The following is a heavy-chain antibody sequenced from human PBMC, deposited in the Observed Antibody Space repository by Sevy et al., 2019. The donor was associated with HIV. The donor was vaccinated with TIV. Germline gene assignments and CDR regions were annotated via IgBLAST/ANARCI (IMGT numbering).Heavy chain of an antibody. CDR3: TTDAHSSSYYPEGDYDF. CDR2: IKSRTDGGRI. V-gene: IGHV3-15*01. J-gene: IGHJ4*02. Sequence: GGSLRLSCAASGFNFRNTWMSWVRQAPGKGLEWVGRIKSRTDGGRIDYAAPVKGRITISRDDSIDTLYLEIHSLKTEDTAIHFCTTDAHSSSYYPEGDYDFWGQGTLVTVSS. D-gene: IGHD6-13*01. CDR1: GFNFRNTW.